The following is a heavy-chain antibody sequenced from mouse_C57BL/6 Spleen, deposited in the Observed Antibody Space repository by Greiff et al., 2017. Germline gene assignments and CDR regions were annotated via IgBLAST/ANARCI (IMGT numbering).Heavy chain of an antibody. CDR1: GYAFSSSW. J-gene: IGHJ3*01. D-gene: IGHD2-3*01. Sequence: VQLQQSGPELVKPGASVKISCKASGYAFSSSWMNWVKQRPGKGLEWIGRIYPGDGDTNYNGKFKGKATLTADKSSSTAYMQLSSLTSEDSAVYFCARWNDGTDFAYWGQGTLVTVSA. V-gene: IGHV1-82*01. CDR3: ARWNDGTDFAY. CDR2: IYPGDGDT.